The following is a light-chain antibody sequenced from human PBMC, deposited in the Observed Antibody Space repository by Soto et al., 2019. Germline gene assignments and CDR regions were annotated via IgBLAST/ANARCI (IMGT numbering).Light chain of an antibody. Sequence: QSVLTQPASVSGSPGQSIAISCTGTSSDVGGYNYVCWYRQHPGEAPKLMIYDVNIRPSGVSDRFSGSKSGNTASLTISGLQAQDEADYYCSSYTSSNTLVFGTGTKVTVL. CDR1: SSDVGGYNY. CDR3: SSYTSSNTLV. V-gene: IGLV2-14*01. J-gene: IGLJ1*01. CDR2: DVN.